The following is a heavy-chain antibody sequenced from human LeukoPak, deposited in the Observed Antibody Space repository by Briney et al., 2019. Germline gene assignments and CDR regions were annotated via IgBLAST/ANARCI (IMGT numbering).Heavy chain of an antibody. CDR1: GGSFSGYY. Sequence: PSETLSLTCSVYGGSFSGYYWSWIRQPPGKGLEWIGEIYRGGRTEYSPSLKSRVTVSVDTSKAEFSLNLSSVTAADTAVYYCVRGPFYPDTSGYAWGQGSLVTVSS. J-gene: IGHJ5*02. D-gene: IGHD5-12*01. CDR3: VRGPFYPDTSGYA. V-gene: IGHV4-34*01. CDR2: IYRGGRT.